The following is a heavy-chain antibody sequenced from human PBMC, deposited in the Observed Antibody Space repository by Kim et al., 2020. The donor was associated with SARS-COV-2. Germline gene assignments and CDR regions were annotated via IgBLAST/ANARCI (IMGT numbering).Heavy chain of an antibody. D-gene: IGHD6-19*01. J-gene: IGHJ4*02. V-gene: IGHV4-59*01. Sequence: NYNPSLKSRVTISVDTSKNQFSLKLSSVTAADTAVYYCARDPVYQCGGYWGQGTLVTVSS. CDR3: ARDPVYQCGGY.